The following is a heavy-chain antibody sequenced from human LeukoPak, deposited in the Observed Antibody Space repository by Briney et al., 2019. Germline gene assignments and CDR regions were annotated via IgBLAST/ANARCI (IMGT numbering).Heavy chain of an antibody. Sequence: PGGSMRLSCAASGFTFSSYSMNWVRQAPGKGLEWVSYISSSSTIYYADSVKGRFTISRDNAKNSLYLQMNSLRAEDTAVYYCAREGSSSFDYWGQGTLVTVSS. J-gene: IGHJ4*02. CDR2: ISSSSTI. CDR3: AREGSSSFDY. V-gene: IGHV3-48*04. CDR1: GFTFSSYS. D-gene: IGHD6-13*01.